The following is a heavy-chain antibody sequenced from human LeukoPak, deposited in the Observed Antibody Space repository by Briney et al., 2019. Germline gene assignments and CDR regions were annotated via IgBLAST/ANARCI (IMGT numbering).Heavy chain of an antibody. V-gene: IGHV1-69*13. J-gene: IGHJ4*02. CDR3: ARGYSSSWYGLGIDY. CDR1: GGTFSSYA. D-gene: IGHD6-13*01. CDR2: IIPIFGTA. Sequence: SVKVSCKASGGTFSSYAISWVRQAPGQGLEWMGGIIPIFGTANYAQKFQGRVTITADESTSTAYMELSSLRSEDTAVYYCARGYSSSWYGLGIDYWGQGTLVTVSS.